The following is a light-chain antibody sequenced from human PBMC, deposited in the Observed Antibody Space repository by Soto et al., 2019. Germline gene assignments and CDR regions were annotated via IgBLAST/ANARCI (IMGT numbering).Light chain of an antibody. V-gene: IGKV3-20*01. J-gene: IGKJ4*01. CDR3: QHYRTS. Sequence: EIVLTQSPGTLSLSPGERATLSCRASQSVSSSDLAWYQQKPGQPPRLLIYGASSRATGIPDRFSGSGSGTDFTLTITRLEPEDFAVYYCQHYRTSFGGGTKVEIK. CDR2: GAS. CDR1: QSVSSSD.